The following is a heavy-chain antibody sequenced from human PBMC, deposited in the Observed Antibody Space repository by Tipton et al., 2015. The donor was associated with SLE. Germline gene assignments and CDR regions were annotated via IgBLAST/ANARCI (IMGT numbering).Heavy chain of an antibody. V-gene: IGHV4-34*01. CDR1: GGSFSGYY. J-gene: IGHJ3*02. D-gene: IGHD1-26*01. CDR2: INHSEST. CDR3: ARTIVGATHAFDI. Sequence: TLSLTCAVYGGSFSGYYWSWIRQPPGKGLEWIGEINHSESTNYNPSLKSRVTISVDTSKNQFSLKLSSVTAADTAVYYCARTIVGATHAFDIWGQGTMVTVSS.